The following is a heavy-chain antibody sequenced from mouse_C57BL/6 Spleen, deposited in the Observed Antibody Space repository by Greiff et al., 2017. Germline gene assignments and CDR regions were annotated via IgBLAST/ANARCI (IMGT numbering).Heavy chain of an antibody. V-gene: IGHV1-50*01. D-gene: IGHD1-1*01. J-gene: IGHJ2*01. CDR2: IDPSDSYT. Sequence: QVQLKQSGAELVKPGASVKLSCKASGYTFTSSWMQWVKQRPGQGLEWIGEIDPSDSYTNYNQKFKGKATLTVDTSSSQAYMQLSSLTSEDTAVYDCASRPNYGENDWGQGTTLTVSS. CDR3: ASRPNYGEND. CDR1: GYTFTSSW.